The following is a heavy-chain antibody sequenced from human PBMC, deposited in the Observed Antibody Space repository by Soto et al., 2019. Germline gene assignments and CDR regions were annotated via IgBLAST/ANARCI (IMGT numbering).Heavy chain of an antibody. CDR2: IYYSGST. J-gene: IGHJ6*04. CDR1: GGSISSSIYY. D-gene: IGHD6-13*01. V-gene: IGHV4-39*01. Sequence: SETLSLTCTFSGGSISSSIYYWGWIRQPPGKGLEWIGSIYYSGSTYYNPSLKSRVTISVDTSKNHFSLKLSSVTAADTAVYYCARKLYSSSWYCRYYGMDVWGKGTTVTVSS. CDR3: ARKLYSSSWYCRYYGMDV.